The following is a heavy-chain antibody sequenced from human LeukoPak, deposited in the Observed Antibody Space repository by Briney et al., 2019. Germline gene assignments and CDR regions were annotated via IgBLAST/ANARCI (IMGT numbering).Heavy chain of an antibody. CDR3: ARDGLLLWFGERGHY. V-gene: IGHV3-7*01. D-gene: IGHD3-10*01. Sequence: PGGSLRLSCAASGFTFSRYWMSWVRQAPGKGGEWVANIKQDGSEKYHVDSVKGRFTISRDNAKNSLYLQMNSLRAEDTAVYYCARDGLLLWFGERGHYWGRGPLVRVSS. CDR2: IKQDGSEK. J-gene: IGHJ4*02. CDR1: GFTFSRYW.